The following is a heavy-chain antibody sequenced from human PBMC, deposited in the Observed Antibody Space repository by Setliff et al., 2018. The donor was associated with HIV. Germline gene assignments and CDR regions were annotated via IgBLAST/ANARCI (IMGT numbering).Heavy chain of an antibody. CDR2: IYPGDSGT. V-gene: IGHV5-51*01. D-gene: IGHD3-9*01. CDR1: GYSFTSYW. Sequence: PGESLKISCKGFGYSFTSYWIGWVRQMPGNGLEWMGIIYPGDSGTRYSPSLQGQVTISADESINTAYLQWSRLKASDTAMYFCARQGDYHILTGYYSGPHDAFDIWGQGTMVTVSS. J-gene: IGHJ3*02. CDR3: ARQGDYHILTGYYSGPHDAFDI.